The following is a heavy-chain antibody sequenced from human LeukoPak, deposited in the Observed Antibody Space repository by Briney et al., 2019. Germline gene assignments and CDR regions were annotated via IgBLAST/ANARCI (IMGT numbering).Heavy chain of an antibody. CDR3: ARIKAAAGTAFDY. CDR1: GYTFTSYG. J-gene: IGHJ4*02. CDR2: ISAYNGNT. D-gene: IGHD6-13*01. Sequence: VASVKVSCKASGYTFTSYGISWVRQAPGQGLEWMGWISAYNGNTNYAQKLQGRVTMTTDTSTSTAYMELRSLRSDDTAVYFCARIKAAAGTAFDYWGQGTLIIVSS. V-gene: IGHV1-18*01.